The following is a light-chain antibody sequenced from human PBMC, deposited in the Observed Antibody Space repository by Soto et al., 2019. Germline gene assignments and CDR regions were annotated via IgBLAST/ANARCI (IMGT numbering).Light chain of an antibody. CDR2: GAS. CDR1: HSVNIH. J-gene: IGKJ5*01. V-gene: IGKV3-15*01. Sequence: MMMTQSPATLSVSPGERVTLSCRTSHSVNIHVSWYQQKPGQAPRLLLYGASARATGIPVRFSGSGFGTEFTLTISSLQSEDFAVYYCQQYKNWPLFGQGTRLEI. CDR3: QQYKNWPL.